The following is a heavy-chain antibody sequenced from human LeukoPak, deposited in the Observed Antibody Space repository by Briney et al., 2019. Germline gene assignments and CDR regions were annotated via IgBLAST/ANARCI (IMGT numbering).Heavy chain of an antibody. CDR3: ANGPLWSKRNWFDP. CDR1: GFTFNNNA. J-gene: IGHJ5*02. Sequence: TGGSLRLSCAASGFTFNNNAMTWVRQAPGKGLEWVSVISGSGVSTYYADSVKGRFTISRDNSKTTVFLQMNSLRAEDTAVYYCANGPLWSKRNWFDPWGQGTLVTVSS. CDR2: ISGSGVST. D-gene: IGHD3-10*01. V-gene: IGHV3-23*01.